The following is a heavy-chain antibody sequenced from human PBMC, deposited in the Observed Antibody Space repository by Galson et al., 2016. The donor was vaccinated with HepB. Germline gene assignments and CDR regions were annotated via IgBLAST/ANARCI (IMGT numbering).Heavy chain of an antibody. CDR3: AKLGGSGDEEDNWFDP. D-gene: IGHD3-10*01. V-gene: IGHV5-51*01. CDR1: GYSFSSYW. J-gene: IGHJ5*02. Sequence: QSGAEVKKPGESLKISCKGSGYSFSSYWIGWVRQMPGKGLEWMGIIYPGDSDTRYSPSFQGQVTISADRSISTAYLQWSSLKAPDTAMYYCAKLGGSGDEEDNWFDPWGQGTLVTVSS. CDR2: IYPGDSDT.